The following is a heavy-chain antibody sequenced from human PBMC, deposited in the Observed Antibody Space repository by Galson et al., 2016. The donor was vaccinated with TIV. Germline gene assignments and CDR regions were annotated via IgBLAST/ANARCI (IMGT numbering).Heavy chain of an antibody. D-gene: IGHD4-17*01. V-gene: IGHV3-23*01. Sequence: SLRLSCAASGFTFSIYAMSWVRQAPGKGLEWVSAIGGGGGGTYSADSVKGRFTISRDNSKNTLYLQMNSLRAEDTAVYYCSRGAYGEYLGSDASDIWGQGTMVTVSS. CDR3: SRGAYGEYLGSDASDI. CDR2: IGGGGGGT. CDR1: GFTFSIYA. J-gene: IGHJ3*02.